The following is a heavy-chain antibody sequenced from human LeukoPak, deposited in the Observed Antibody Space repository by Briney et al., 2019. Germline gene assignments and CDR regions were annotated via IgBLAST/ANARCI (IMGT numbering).Heavy chain of an antibody. D-gene: IGHD6-13*01. V-gene: IGHV3-30*04. Sequence: GRSLRLSCAASGFTFSSYAMHWVRQAPGKGLEWVAVISYDGSNKYYADSVKGRFTISRDNSKNTLYLQMNSLRAEDTAVYYCARGGMAAPCTYYYYGMDVWGQGTTVTVS. CDR1: GFTFSSYA. CDR2: ISYDGSNK. CDR3: ARGGMAAPCTYYYYGMDV. J-gene: IGHJ6*02.